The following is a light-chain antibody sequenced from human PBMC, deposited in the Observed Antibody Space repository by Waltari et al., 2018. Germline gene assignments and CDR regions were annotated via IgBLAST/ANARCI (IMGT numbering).Light chain of an antibody. CDR2: DAS. V-gene: IGKV3-20*01. CDR3: QQYGSLPRT. J-gene: IGKJ1*01. Sequence: DIVLTQSPGTLSLSPGERATLSCRASQSVSSNYLAWYQQNPGQAPRPLIYDASSRVTGIPDRFSGSGSGTDFTLTSSRLEPEDFAVYYCQQYGSLPRTFGQGTKVEIK. CDR1: QSVSSNY.